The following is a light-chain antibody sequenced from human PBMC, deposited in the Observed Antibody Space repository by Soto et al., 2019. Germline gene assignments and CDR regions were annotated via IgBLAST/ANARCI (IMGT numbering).Light chain of an antibody. CDR3: QQRYSTPA. J-gene: IGKJ2*01. CDR1: QSIGTY. V-gene: IGKV1-39*01. CDR2: GAS. Sequence: DIQVTQSPSSLSASVGDRVTITCRASQSIGTYLNWYHQKPGKAPQLVIYGASTLESGVLSRFSASVSGTHFTCTINWLQPEDFRYYSCQQRYSTPAFGQGTKVDIK.